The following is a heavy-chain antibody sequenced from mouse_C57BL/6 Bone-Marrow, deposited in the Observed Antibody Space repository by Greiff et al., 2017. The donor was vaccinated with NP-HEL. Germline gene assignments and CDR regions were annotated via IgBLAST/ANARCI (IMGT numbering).Heavy chain of an antibody. CDR1: GYTFTDYY. V-gene: IGHV1-26*01. CDR2: INPNNGGT. D-gene: IGHD2-3*01. CDR3: ARSGLLPFAY. J-gene: IGHJ3*01. Sequence: EVQLQQSGPELVKPGASVKISCKASGYTFTDYYMNWVKQSHGKSLEWIGDINPNNGGTSYNQKFKGKATLTVDKSSSTAYMELRSLTSEDSAVYYCARSGLLPFAYWGQGTLVTVSA.